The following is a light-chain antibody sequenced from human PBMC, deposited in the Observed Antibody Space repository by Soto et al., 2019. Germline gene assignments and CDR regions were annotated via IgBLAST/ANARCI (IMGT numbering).Light chain of an antibody. CDR3: QQHENWPLT. V-gene: IGKV3-15*01. Sequence: ETLMTQSPGTLSVSPGEGATLSCRASESVSSLPWYQQKPGQAPRLLIYGASTRATGIPARFSGSGSGTEFTLTISSLQSEDFAVYYCQQHENWPLTFGGGTKVEIK. CDR1: ESVSS. CDR2: GAS. J-gene: IGKJ4*01.